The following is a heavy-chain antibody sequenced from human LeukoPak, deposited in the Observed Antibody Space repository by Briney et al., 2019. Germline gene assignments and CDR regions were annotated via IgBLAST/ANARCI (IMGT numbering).Heavy chain of an antibody. CDR3: ARDREVYGSGSYYSHLDY. V-gene: IGHV4-61*02. CDR1: GGSISSGSYY. Sequence: SETLSLTCTVSGGSISSGSYYWSWIRQPAGKGLQWIGRIYTSGSTNYNPSLKSRVTISIDTSKNQFSLKLSSVTAADTAVYYFARDREVYGSGSYYSHLDYWGQGTLVTVSS. D-gene: IGHD3-10*01. CDR2: IYTSGST. J-gene: IGHJ4*02.